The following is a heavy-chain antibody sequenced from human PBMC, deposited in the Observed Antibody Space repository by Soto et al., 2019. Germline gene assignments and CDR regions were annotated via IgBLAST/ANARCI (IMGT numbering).Heavy chain of an antibody. V-gene: IGHV1-69*01. Sequence: VQLVQSGAEVKKPGSSVRVSCKASGGTFSTYAITWVRQAPGQGLEWMGGIIPISGLGKYAHKFQGRLTTPADESTSTAHMELSRLRSEETAMYYCARVVNDYADYAFEYWGQGTLVTVSS. CDR2: IIPISGLG. CDR1: GGTFSTYA. CDR3: ARVVNDYADYAFEY. D-gene: IGHD4-17*01. J-gene: IGHJ4*02.